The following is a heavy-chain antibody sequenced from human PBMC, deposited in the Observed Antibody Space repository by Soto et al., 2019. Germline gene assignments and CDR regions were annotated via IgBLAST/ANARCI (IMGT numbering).Heavy chain of an antibody. J-gene: IGHJ4*02. CDR2: ISGSGGSA. Sequence: EVQLLESGGGLVQPGGSLRLSCVASGFTFSSYDMNWVRQAPGKGLEWVSVISGSGGSAYYADFVRGRFTTSRDNSKNTVYLQMNSLRAEDTAVYYCAKAMGPTWKFFDYWGQGTLATVFS. CDR3: AKAMGPTWKFFDY. D-gene: IGHD1-1*01. V-gene: IGHV3-23*01. CDR1: GFTFSSYD.